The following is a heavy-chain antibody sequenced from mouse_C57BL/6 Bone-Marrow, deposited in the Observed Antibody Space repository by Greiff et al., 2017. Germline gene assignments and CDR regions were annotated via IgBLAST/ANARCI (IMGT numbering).Heavy chain of an antibody. V-gene: IGHV1-81*01. CDR1: GYTFTSYG. D-gene: IGHD2-4*01. Sequence: IQLQQSGAELARPGASVKLSCKASGYTFTSYGISWVKQRTGQGLEWIGEIYPRSGNTYYNEKLKGKATLTADKSSSTAYMELRSLTSEDSAVYFCARADYVSFAYWGQGTLVTVSA. CDR3: ARADYVSFAY. CDR2: IYPRSGNT. J-gene: IGHJ3*01.